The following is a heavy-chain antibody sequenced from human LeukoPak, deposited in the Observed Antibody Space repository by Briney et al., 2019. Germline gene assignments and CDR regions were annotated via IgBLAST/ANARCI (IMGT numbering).Heavy chain of an antibody. D-gene: IGHD2-15*01. CDR3: ARDVGLYCSGGSCS. CDR1: GFTFSSYS. V-gene: IGHV3-21*01. CDR2: ISSSSSYI. J-gene: IGHJ4*02. Sequence: PGGSLRLSCAASGFTFSSYSMNWVRQAPGKGLEWVSSISSSSSYIYYADSVKGRFTISRDNAKNSLYLQMNSLRAEDTAVYYCARDVGLYCSGGSCSWGQGTLVTVSS.